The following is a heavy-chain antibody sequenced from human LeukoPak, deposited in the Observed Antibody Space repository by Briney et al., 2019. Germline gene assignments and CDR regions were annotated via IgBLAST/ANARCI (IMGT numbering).Heavy chain of an antibody. D-gene: IGHD3-9*01. CDR1: GYTFTGYY. V-gene: IGHV1-2*02. CDR3: ARDRHFDWLLSYYYYMDV. Sequence: ASVKVSCKASGYTFTGYYMHWVRQAPGQGLEWMGWINPNSGGTNYAQKFQGRVTMTRDTSISTAYMELSRLRSDDTAVYYCARDRHFDWLLSYYYYMDVWGKGTTVTVSS. CDR2: INPNSGGT. J-gene: IGHJ6*03.